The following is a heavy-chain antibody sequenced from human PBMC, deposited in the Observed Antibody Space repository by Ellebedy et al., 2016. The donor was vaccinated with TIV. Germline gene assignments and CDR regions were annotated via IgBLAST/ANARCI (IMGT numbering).Heavy chain of an antibody. CDR2: IYSVGDT. D-gene: IGHD6-13*01. CDR1: GFTVSNNY. CDR3: ARDPPGIAATSTFN. J-gene: IGHJ1*01. V-gene: IGHV3-66*01. Sequence: GGSLRLSXAVSGFTVSNNYMCWIRQAPGKGLEWVSVIYSVGDTNYADSVKGRFTISRDNSKNTLYLQMNSLRAEDTAVYYCARDPPGIAATSTFNWGQGTLVTVSS.